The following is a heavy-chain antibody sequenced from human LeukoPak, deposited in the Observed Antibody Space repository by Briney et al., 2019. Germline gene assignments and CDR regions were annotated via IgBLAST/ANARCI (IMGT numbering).Heavy chain of an antibody. Sequence: SETLXLTCTVSGGSISSYYWSWIRQPPGKGLEWIGHIYYSGSTNYNPSLKSRVTISIDTSKNQFSLKLSSVTAADTAVYYCARDSGSGTYYWGQGILVTVSS. J-gene: IGHJ4*02. V-gene: IGHV4-59*01. D-gene: IGHD6-19*01. CDR1: GGSISSYY. CDR3: ARDSGSGTYY. CDR2: IYYSGST.